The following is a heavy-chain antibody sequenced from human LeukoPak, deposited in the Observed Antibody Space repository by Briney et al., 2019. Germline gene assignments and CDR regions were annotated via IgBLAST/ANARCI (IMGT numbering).Heavy chain of an antibody. J-gene: IGHJ4*02. D-gene: IGHD3-22*01. CDR2: ISGSGGST. CDR1: GFTFSSYA. Sequence: GGSLRLSCAASGFTFSSYAMSCVRQAPGKGLEWVSAISGSGGSTYYADSVKGRFTISRDNSKNTLYLQMNSLRAEDTAVYYCAKDPVPIYYDSSGYLAGYWGQGTLVTVSS. V-gene: IGHV3-23*01. CDR3: AKDPVPIYYDSSGYLAGY.